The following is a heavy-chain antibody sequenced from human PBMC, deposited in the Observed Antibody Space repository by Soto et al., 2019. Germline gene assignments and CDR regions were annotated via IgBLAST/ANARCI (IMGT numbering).Heavy chain of an antibody. Sequence: SETLSLTCTVSGGSISSYYWSWIRQPPGKGLEWIGYIYYSGSTNYNPSLKSRVTISVDTSKNQFSLKLSSVTAADTAVYYCARGATYYDFWSGYSLFDPWGQGTWHTVSS. CDR2: IYYSGST. J-gene: IGHJ5*02. V-gene: IGHV4-59*01. CDR3: ARGATYYDFWSGYSLFDP. CDR1: GGSISSYY. D-gene: IGHD3-3*01.